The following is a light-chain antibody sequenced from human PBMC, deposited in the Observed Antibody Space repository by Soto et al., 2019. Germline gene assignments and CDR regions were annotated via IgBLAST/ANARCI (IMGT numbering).Light chain of an antibody. CDR2: DVT. Sequence: QSALTQPASVSGSPGQSITISCTGTSSDIGSYDLVSWYQQYPGNAPKVIIYDVTQRPSGVPDRFSGSKSGNAASLTISGLQAEDEADYYCCSYAGSHTKYVFGSGTKLTVL. CDR3: CSYAGSHTKYV. J-gene: IGLJ1*01. CDR1: SSDIGSYDL. V-gene: IGLV2-23*02.